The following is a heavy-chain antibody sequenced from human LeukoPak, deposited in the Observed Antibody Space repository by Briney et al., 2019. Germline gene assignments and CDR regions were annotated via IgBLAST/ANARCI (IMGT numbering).Heavy chain of an antibody. CDR2: ITGSGGRT. V-gene: IGHV3-23*01. Sequence: GGSLRLSCEASGFTFSGYTMNWVRQAPGKGLECVSGITGSGGRTYYADSVKGRFTISRDTSTSTLFLQMNTLRAEDTAVYYCAKGVGVTRPIDYWGQGTLVTVSS. CDR3: AKGVGVTRPIDY. D-gene: IGHD1-26*01. J-gene: IGHJ4*02. CDR1: GFTFSGYT.